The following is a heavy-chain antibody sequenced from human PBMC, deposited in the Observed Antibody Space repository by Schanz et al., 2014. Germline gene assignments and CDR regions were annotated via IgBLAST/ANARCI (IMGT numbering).Heavy chain of an antibody. CDR3: AKDMARGGYNWVFDS. J-gene: IGHJ4*02. CDR2: IWFDGNNK. D-gene: IGHD5-12*01. CDR1: GFTFSSYG. Sequence: QVQLVESGGGVVQPGRSLRLSCATSGFTFSSYGMHWVRQAPGKGLEWVAVIWFDGNNKYYADSVKGQFTISRDNSKNTLYLQMNSLRAEDTAIYYCAKDMARGGYNWVFDSWGQGTLVTVSS. V-gene: IGHV3-33*06.